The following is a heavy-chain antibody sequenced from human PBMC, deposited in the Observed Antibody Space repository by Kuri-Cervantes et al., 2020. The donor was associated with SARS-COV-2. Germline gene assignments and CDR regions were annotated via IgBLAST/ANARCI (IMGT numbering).Heavy chain of an antibody. V-gene: IGHV3-48*02. Sequence: GESLKISCIAYGFSFRIYSMNWVRQAPGKGLEWISYVSPNSNTTYYADSVKGRFTISRDNAKNLLYLQMNSLRDDDTAVYYCARDMSKGQWLERGWFDPWGQGTLVTVSS. CDR3: ARDMSKGQWLERGWFDP. CDR2: VSPNSNTT. CDR1: GFSFRIYS. J-gene: IGHJ5*02. D-gene: IGHD6-19*01.